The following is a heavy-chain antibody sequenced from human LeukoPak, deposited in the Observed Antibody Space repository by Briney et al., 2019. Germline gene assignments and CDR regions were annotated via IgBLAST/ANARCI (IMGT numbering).Heavy chain of an antibody. CDR3: ARSEGSYDYVWGSYDEH. CDR1: GGSISSYY. CDR2: IYTSGST. Sequence: SETLSLTCTVSGGSISSYYWSWIRQPAGKGLEWIGRIYTSGSTNYNPSLKSRVTMSVDTSKNQFSLKLSSVTAADTAVYYCARSEGSYDYVWGSYDEHWGQGTLVTVSS. D-gene: IGHD3-16*01. J-gene: IGHJ1*01. V-gene: IGHV4-4*07.